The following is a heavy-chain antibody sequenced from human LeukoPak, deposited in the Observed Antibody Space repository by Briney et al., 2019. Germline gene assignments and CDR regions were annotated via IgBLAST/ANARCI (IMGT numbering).Heavy chain of an antibody. J-gene: IGHJ4*02. D-gene: IGHD1-26*01. V-gene: IGHV5-51*01. Sequence: GESLKISCKASGYTFNNYWIGWMRQVPGRGLEWMGMRYPDGSASTYHPSFEGRVTISADQSVTTAYLEWNSLKASDTALYYCVRQGLQSGTYPAYWGPGTLVTVSS. CDR2: RYPDGSAS. CDR1: GYTFNNYW. CDR3: VRQGLQSGTYPAY.